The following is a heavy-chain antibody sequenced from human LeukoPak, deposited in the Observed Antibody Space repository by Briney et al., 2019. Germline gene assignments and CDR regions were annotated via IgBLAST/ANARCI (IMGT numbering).Heavy chain of an antibody. D-gene: IGHD6-13*01. CDR2: ISWNSGSI. Sequence: PGGSLRLSCAASGFTFDDYAMHWVRQAPGKGLEWVSGISWNSGSIGYADSVKGRFTISRDNAKNSLYLQMNSLRAEDTALYYCAKEGIAAAGPYYYYYYMDVWGKGTTVTISS. CDR1: GFTFDDYA. V-gene: IGHV3-9*01. J-gene: IGHJ6*03. CDR3: AKEGIAAAGPYYYYYYMDV.